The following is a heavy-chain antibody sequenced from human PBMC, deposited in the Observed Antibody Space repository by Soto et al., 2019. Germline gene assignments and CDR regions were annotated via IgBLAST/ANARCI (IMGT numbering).Heavy chain of an antibody. CDR1: VDSVSSNSAA. V-gene: IGHV6-1*01. J-gene: IGHJ3*02. D-gene: IGHD3-10*01. CDR2: TYYXSKWYN. CDR3: ARDMGAFDI. Sequence: PXXTLSLTCDISVDSVSSNSAAWTCIRQSQSRGLEWSGRTYYXSKWYNDYAVSXXSRITITXXTSRNQFSLQLSFVTPEDTAVYYCARDMGAFDIWGQGTTVT.